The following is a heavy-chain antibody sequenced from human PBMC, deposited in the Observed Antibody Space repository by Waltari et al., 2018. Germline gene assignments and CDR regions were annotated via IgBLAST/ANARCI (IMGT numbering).Heavy chain of an antibody. CDR2: IYYSGST. J-gene: IGHJ6*03. CDR1: GGSISTYY. Sequence: QVQLQESGPGLVKPSETLSLTCTASGGSISTYYWSWIRQPPAKGREWIGYIYYSGSTNYNPSLKSLVTISVDTSKNQFSLKLSSVTAADTAVYYCARNEYSSSAYYYYYYMDVWGKGTTVTISS. CDR3: ARNEYSSSAYYYYYYMDV. D-gene: IGHD6-6*01. V-gene: IGHV4-59*01.